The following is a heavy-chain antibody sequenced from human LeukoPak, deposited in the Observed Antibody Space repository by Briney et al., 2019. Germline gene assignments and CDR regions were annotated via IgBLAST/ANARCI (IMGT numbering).Heavy chain of an antibody. CDR1: GGSISTNTYY. D-gene: IGHD1-26*01. J-gene: IGHJ3*02. V-gene: IGHV4-39*01. Sequence: SETLSLTCTVSGGSISTNTYYWGWMRLPPGKGLEWIGTIHYSGSTYYTPSLKSRVTISIDTSKNQFSLKVNSMTATDTAVYYCASHSGRYRDAFEMWGQGTMVTVSS. CDR2: IHYSGST. CDR3: ASHSGRYRDAFEM.